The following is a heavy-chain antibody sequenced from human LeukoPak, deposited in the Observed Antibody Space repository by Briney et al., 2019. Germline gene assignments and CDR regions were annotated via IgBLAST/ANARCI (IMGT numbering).Heavy chain of an antibody. D-gene: IGHD5-18*01. V-gene: IGHV3-20*04. CDR3: ARGIAAMVS. CDR2: ISRNGGST. J-gene: IGHJ5*02. CDR1: GFTIDDDYV. Sequence: GGALRLSCAVSGFTIDDDYVMTWVRQAPGKGLEGVCGISRNGGSTGYGAAVKGRFTISKNNAENSLFLQMNSLRAEDTALYYCARGIAAMVSWGQGTLVTVSS.